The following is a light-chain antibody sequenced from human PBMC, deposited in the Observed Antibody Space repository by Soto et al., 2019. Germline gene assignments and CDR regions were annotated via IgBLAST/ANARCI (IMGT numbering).Light chain of an antibody. V-gene: IGKV3-15*01. Sequence: EIVMTQSPGTLSVSPGERVTLSCRASQSVSSSLAWYQQKPGQAPRLLIFGASTRATGVPPRFSGSGSGTEFALAISSLQSEDFAVYSCQQYINWPPTFTFGQGTKLEIK. J-gene: IGKJ2*01. CDR3: QQYINWPPTFT. CDR1: QSVSSS. CDR2: GAS.